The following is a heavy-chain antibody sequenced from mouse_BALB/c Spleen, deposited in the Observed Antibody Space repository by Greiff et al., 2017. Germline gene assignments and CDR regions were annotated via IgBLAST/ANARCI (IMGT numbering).Heavy chain of an antibody. J-gene: IGHJ3*01. Sequence: QVHVKQSGAELVKPGASVKLSCKASGYTFTSYYMYWVKQRPGQGLEWIGEINPSNGGTNFNEKFKSKATLTVDKSSSTAYMQLSSLTSEDSAVYYCTREDYYGSSFAYWGQGTLVTVSA. CDR3: TREDYYGSSFAY. V-gene: IGHV1S81*02. D-gene: IGHD1-1*01. CDR2: INPSNGGT. CDR1: GYTFTSYY.